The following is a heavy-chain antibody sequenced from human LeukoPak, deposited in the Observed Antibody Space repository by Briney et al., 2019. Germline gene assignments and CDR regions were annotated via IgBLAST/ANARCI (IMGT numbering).Heavy chain of an antibody. V-gene: IGHV1-18*01. J-gene: IGHJ5*02. CDR3: ARVELLWFGELNWFDP. CDR2: ISAYNGNT. D-gene: IGHD3-10*01. Sequence: ASVKVSCKASGYTFTSYDINWVRQATGQGLEWMGWISAYNGNTNYAQKLQGRVTMTTGTSTSTAYMELRSLRSDDTAVYYCARVELLWFGELNWFDPWGQGTLVTVSS. CDR1: GYTFTSYD.